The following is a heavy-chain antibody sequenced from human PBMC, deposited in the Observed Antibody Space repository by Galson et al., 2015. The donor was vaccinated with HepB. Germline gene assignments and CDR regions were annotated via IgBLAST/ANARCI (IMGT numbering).Heavy chain of an antibody. CDR3: AKDHHYGLNAVHY. CDR2: ISWNNGRI. J-gene: IGHJ4*02. Sequence: SLRLSCAASGFTFDDYAMHWVRQTPGKGLEWVSGISWNNGRIGYADSVKGRFTISRDNAKNSLYLQMNSLRAEDTAFYYCAKDHHYGLNAVHYWGQGTLVTVSS. CDR1: GFTFDDYA. D-gene: IGHD3-10*01. V-gene: IGHV3-9*01.